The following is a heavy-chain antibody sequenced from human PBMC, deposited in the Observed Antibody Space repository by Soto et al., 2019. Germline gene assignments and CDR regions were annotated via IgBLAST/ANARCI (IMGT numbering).Heavy chain of an antibody. CDR1: GCTFTSYA. Sequence: SVKFSFKSSGCTFTSYAMHWVRQAPGQRLEWMGWINAGNGNTKYSQKFQGRVTITRDTSASTAYMELSSLRSEDTAVYYCARVPRNGMDVWGQGTTVTVSS. J-gene: IGHJ6*02. CDR3: ARVPRNGMDV. V-gene: IGHV1-3*01. CDR2: INAGNGNT.